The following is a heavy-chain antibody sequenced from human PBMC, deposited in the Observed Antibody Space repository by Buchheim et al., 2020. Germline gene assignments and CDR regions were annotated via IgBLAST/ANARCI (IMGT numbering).Heavy chain of an antibody. Sequence: EVQLVESGGGLVQPGGSLRLSCAASGFTFSSYWMHWVRQAPGKGLVCVARINSDGRTTTYADSVKCRFTISRDNAMNTLYLQMNSLRAEDTAVYYCVTSGYYYYYAMDVWGQGTT. D-gene: IGHD1-26*01. CDR1: GFTFSSYW. V-gene: IGHV3-74*01. CDR3: VTSGYYYYYAMDV. CDR2: INSDGRTT. J-gene: IGHJ6*02.